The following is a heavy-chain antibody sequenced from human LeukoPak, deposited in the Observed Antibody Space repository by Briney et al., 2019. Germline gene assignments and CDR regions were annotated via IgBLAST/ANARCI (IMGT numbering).Heavy chain of an antibody. Sequence: SETLSLTCAVSGYSIRSGDYWGWIPQSPGKGLEWRGSIYHSGSTHYNPSLKSRVTISVDTSKNQFSLMLSSVTAADTAVYYCARNRSLTTTPGFDHWGQGTLVTVSS. CDR2: IYHSGST. V-gene: IGHV4-38-2*01. CDR3: ARNRSLTTTPGFDH. D-gene: IGHD4-11*01. J-gene: IGHJ4*02. CDR1: GYSIRSGDY.